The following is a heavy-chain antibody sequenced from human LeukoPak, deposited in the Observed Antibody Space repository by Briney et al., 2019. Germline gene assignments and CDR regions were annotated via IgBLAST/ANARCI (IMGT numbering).Heavy chain of an antibody. D-gene: IGHD6-6*01. CDR2: IYSGGST. Sequence: GGSLRLSCAASGFTVSSNYMSWVRQAPGKGLEWVSVIYSGGSTYYADSVKGRFTISRDNSKNTLYLQMNSLRAEDTAVYYCARVRGYFPTKYSSSSNWFDPWGQGTLVTVSS. J-gene: IGHJ5*02. CDR3: ARVRGYFPTKYSSSSNWFDP. V-gene: IGHV3-53*01. CDR1: GFTVSSNY.